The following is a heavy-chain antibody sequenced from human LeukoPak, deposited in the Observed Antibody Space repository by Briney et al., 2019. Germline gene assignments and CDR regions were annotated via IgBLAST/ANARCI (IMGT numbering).Heavy chain of an antibody. Sequence: GGSLRLSCATSGFTFSAYWMTWVRQAPGKGLEWVAFIRYDGSNKYYADSVKGRFTISRDNSKNTLYLQMNSLRSEDTAVYYCARSVRTGDPYFDYWGQGTLVTVSS. V-gene: IGHV3-30*02. CDR3: ARSVRTGDPYFDY. J-gene: IGHJ4*02. CDR2: IRYDGSNK. D-gene: IGHD7-27*01. CDR1: GFTFSAYW.